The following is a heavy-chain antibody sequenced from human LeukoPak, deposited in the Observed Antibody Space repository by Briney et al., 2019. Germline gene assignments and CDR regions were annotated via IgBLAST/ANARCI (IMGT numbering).Heavy chain of an antibody. CDR1: GGSISSSGYY. D-gene: IGHD3-16*02. Sequence: SETLSLTCTVSGGSISSSGYYWDWIRQAPGKGLEWIGEINHSGSTNYNPSLKSRVTISVDTSKNQFSLKLSSVTAADTAVYYCARISYDYVWGSYRYTAAYNWFDPWGQGTLVTVSS. V-gene: IGHV4-39*07. CDR2: INHSGST. J-gene: IGHJ5*02. CDR3: ARISYDYVWGSYRYTAAYNWFDP.